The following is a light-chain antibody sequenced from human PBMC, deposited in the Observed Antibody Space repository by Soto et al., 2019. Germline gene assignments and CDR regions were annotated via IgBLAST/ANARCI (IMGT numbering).Light chain of an antibody. CDR2: KAS. Sequence: DIQMTQSPSTLSASVGDRVTITCRASQSIGSWLAWYQQKPGKAPKLLIYKASSLESGVPSRFSGSGSGPEVTLTISSLPPDDFASYSWQQYGSYSPWTFGQGTKVEIK. V-gene: IGKV1-5*03. J-gene: IGKJ1*01. CDR1: QSIGSW. CDR3: QQYGSYSPWT.